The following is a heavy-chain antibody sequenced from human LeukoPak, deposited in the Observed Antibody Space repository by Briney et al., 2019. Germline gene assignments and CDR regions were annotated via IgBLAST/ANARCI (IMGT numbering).Heavy chain of an antibody. CDR1: GYTFTSYG. J-gene: IGHJ3*02. Sequence: ASVKVSCKASGYTFTSYGISWVRQAPGQGLEWMGWISAYNGNTNYAQKLQGRVTMTTDTSTSTAYMELRSLRSDDTAVYYCASYSDPLRDYYDSSGPLPLDAFDIWGQGTMVTVSS. CDR2: ISAYNGNT. CDR3: ASYSDPLRDYYDSSGPLPLDAFDI. V-gene: IGHV1-18*01. D-gene: IGHD3-22*01.